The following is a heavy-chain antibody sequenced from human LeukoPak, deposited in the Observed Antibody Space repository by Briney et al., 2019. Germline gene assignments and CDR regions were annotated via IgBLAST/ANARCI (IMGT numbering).Heavy chain of an antibody. CDR3: AEDWEPVYGSGDVSGY. CDR1: GFTFRTFN. CDR2: ISGSGGTT. V-gene: IGHV3-23*01. J-gene: IGHJ4*02. Sequence: GGSLRLSCTASGFTFRTFNMNWVRQAPGKGLEWVSLISGSGGTTYYADSVKGRFTISRDNSKNTLYLQMNSLRAEDTAVYYCAEDWEPVYGSGDVSGYWGQGTLVTVSS. D-gene: IGHD3-10*01.